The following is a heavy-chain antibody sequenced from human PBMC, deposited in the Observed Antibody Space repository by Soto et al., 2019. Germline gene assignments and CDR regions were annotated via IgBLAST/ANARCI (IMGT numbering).Heavy chain of an antibody. CDR3: ARVGYCSGYSCHYMDV. CDR1: GYTFTSYG. V-gene: IGHV1-18*01. D-gene: IGHD2-2*01. Sequence: QVQLVQSGGEVKAPGASVKVSCKASGYTFTSYGFNWVRQAPGQGLEWMGWISADNVHTNYAQKFQGRVTMTTDTFTSTAYWELRSLGSDDTAVYYCARVGYCSGYSCHYMDVWGRGTTVTVSS. J-gene: IGHJ6*03. CDR2: ISADNVHT.